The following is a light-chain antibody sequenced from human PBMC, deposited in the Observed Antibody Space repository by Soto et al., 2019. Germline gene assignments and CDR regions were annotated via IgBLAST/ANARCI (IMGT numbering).Light chain of an antibody. J-gene: IGLJ2*01. V-gene: IGLV2-14*01. CDR1: SRVVGGYNY. Sequence: QSVLTQPASVSGSPGQSITISCNGTSRVVGGYNYVSWYQQHPGKAPKRMIYDVSNRPSGVSNRFSGSKSGNTASLTISGLQAEDEADYYCSSYTTSGSLVLGRGSEGTVL. CDR3: SSYTTSGSLV. CDR2: DVS.